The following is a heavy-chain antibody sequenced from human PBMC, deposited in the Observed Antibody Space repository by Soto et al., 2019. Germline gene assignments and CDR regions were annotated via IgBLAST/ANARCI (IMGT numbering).Heavy chain of an antibody. J-gene: IGHJ2*01. V-gene: IGHV1-69*08. D-gene: IGHD6-19*01. CDR2: IIPILGIA. CDR3: ARDYSSGWYWYFDL. Sequence: QVQLVQSGAEVKKPGSSVKVSCKASGGTFSSYTISWVRQAPGQGLEWMGRIIPILGIANYAQKFRGRVTITADKSTSTAYMELSSLRSEDTAVYYCARDYSSGWYWYFDLWGRGTLVTVSS. CDR1: GGTFSSYT.